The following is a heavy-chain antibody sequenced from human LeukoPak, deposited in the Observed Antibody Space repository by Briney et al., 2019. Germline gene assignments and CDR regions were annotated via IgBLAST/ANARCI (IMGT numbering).Heavy chain of an antibody. Sequence: GGSLRLSCAASGFTFSDLGMHWVRQAPGKGLEWVSYISGDGNAKHYTDSVKGRFTISRDNAKNALYLQMNSLRAEDTAVYFCARDYVYAFDYWGQGTLVTVSS. J-gene: IGHJ4*02. CDR3: ARDYVYAFDY. CDR1: GFTFSDLG. D-gene: IGHD2/OR15-2a*01. V-gene: IGHV3-48*01. CDR2: ISGDGNAK.